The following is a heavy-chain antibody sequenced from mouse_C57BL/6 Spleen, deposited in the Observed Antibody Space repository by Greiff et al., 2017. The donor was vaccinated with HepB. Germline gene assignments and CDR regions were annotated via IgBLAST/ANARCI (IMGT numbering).Heavy chain of an antibody. D-gene: IGHD1-1*01. CDR3: ARGITTVDWYFDV. V-gene: IGHV1-53*01. Sequence: VQLQQPGTELVKPGASVKLSCKASGYTFTSHWMHWVKQRPGQGLEWIGNINPSNGGTNYNEKFKSKATLTVDKSSSTAYMQLSSLTSEDSAVYYCARGITTVDWYFDVWGTGTTVTVSS. CDR2: INPSNGGT. CDR1: GYTFTSHW. J-gene: IGHJ1*03.